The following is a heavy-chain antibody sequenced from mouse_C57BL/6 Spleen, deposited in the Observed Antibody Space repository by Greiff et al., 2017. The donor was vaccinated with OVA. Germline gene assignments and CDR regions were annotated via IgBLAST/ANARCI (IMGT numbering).Heavy chain of an antibody. CDR1: GFTFSDYG. CDR2: ISSGSSTI. D-gene: IGHD2-3*01. J-gene: IGHJ1*03. CDR3: ARAGWLRYFDV. V-gene: IGHV5-17*01. Sequence: EVKLMESGGGLVKPGGSLKLSCAASGFTFSDYGMHWVRQAPEKGLEWVAYISSGSSTIYYADTVKGRFTISRDNAKNTLFLQMTSLRSEDTAMYYCARAGWLRYFDVWGTGTTVTVSS.